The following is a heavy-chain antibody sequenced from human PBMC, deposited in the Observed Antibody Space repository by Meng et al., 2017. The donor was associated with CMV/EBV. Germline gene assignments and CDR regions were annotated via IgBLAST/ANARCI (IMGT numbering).Heavy chain of an antibody. J-gene: IGHJ4*02. CDR1: GFAFSSYE. Sequence: GGSLRLSCAASGFAFSSYEMSWVRQTPGKGLEWISYIDTSGNTIYYADSVKGRFTISRDNVKSSLYLLMESLRAEDTAVYYSARIFCTTTDCYYDYWGRGTLVTVSS. CDR3: ARIFCTTTDCYYDY. CDR2: IDTSGNTI. V-gene: IGHV3-48*03. D-gene: IGHD2-8*01.